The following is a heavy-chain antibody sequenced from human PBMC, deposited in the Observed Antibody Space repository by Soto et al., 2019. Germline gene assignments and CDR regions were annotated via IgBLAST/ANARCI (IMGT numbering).Heavy chain of an antibody. CDR1: SFSGYY. V-gene: IGHV4-34*01. Sequence: SFSGYYWSWIRQPPGKGLEWIGEVNHSGSTNYNPSLKSRVTISVDTSKNQFSLKLSSVTAADTAVYYCARRSGGYDSRFDYLGQGTLVTVSS. J-gene: IGHJ4*02. CDR3: ARRSGGYDSRFDY. CDR2: VNHSGST. D-gene: IGHD5-12*01.